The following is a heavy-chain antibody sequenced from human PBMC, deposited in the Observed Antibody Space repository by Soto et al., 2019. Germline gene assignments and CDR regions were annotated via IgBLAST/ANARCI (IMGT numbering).Heavy chain of an antibody. CDR2: IRSKANSYAT. CDR1: GFTFSDSA. V-gene: IGHV3-73*02. Sequence: EVQLVESGGGLVQPGGSLKLSCAASGFTFSDSAMHWVRQPSGKGLAWVGRIRSKANSYATAYSASVKDMLTISRDYSKNTAYLQMNSLKPEDTAVYYCTRRIEATRGAGGYFDLWGRGTLVTVSS. CDR3: TRRIEATRGAGGYFDL. J-gene: IGHJ2*01. D-gene: IGHD2-15*01.